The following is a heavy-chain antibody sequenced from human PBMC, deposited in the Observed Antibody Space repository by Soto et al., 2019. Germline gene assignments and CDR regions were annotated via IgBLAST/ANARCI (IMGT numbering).Heavy chain of an antibody. CDR2: IYHTGTT. Sequence: PSETLSLTCAVSGDSITSIYHWAWIRQPPGRGLEWVASIYHTGTTYYNPSLKSRVTISVDTSKNQFSLNLRSVTAADSAVYYCARLVGPSYYDFWSGYYRNYYYGMDVSGQGTTVTVSS. D-gene: IGHD3-3*01. CDR3: ARLVGPSYYDFWSGYYRNYYYGMDV. J-gene: IGHJ6*02. CDR1: GDSITSIYH. V-gene: IGHV4-38-2*01.